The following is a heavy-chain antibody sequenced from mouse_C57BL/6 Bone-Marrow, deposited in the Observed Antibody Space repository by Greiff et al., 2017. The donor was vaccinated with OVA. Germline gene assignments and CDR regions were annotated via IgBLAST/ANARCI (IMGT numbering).Heavy chain of an antibody. CDR2: ITPTSGSN. J-gene: IGHJ3*01. D-gene: IGHD4-1*01. V-gene: IGHV1-64*01. CDR3: SRRGDWGFSY. Sequence: QVQLQQPGAELVKPGASVKLSCKASGYTFTSYWMHWVKQRPGQGLEWIGMITPTSGSNNYNEQLKSQATLPVDKSSSTAFMQLSSLTSKDSAVNYCSRRGDWGFSYWGQGTLVTVSA. CDR1: GYTFTSYW.